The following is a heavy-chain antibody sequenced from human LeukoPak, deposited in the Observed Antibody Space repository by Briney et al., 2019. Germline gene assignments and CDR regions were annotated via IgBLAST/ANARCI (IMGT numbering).Heavy chain of an antibody. D-gene: IGHD6-6*01. CDR3: ARESLEYSSPSDAFDI. CDR2: INPNSGGT. Sequence: GASVKVSCKASGYTFTGYYMHWVRQAPGQGLEWMGWINPNSGGTNYAQKFQGRVTMTRDTSISTAYMELSRLRSDDTAVYYCARESLEYSSPSDAFDIWGQGTMVTVSS. CDR1: GYTFTGYY. J-gene: IGHJ3*02. V-gene: IGHV1-2*02.